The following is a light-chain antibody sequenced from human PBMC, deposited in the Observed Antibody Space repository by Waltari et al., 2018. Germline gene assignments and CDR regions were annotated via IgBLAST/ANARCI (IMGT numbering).Light chain of an antibody. J-gene: IGLJ1*01. CDR3: CSYAGSGTYV. Sequence: QSALTQPASVSGSPGQSITISCTGTISDVGGDKYVSWYQQHPGKAPQLMIYDVSERPSGVSNRFSGSKSANTASLTIAGLQAEDEADYYCCSYAGSGTYVFGTGTKVTVL. CDR1: ISDVGGDKY. V-gene: IGLV2-23*02. CDR2: DVS.